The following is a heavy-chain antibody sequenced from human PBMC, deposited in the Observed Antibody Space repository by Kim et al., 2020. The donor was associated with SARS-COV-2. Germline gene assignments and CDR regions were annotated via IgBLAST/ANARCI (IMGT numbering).Heavy chain of an antibody. CDR3: AKLSPGGRVIP. J-gene: IGHJ4*02. Sequence: GGSLRLSCAASGFTFSSYGMHWVRQAPGKGLEWVAVIWYDGSNKYYADSVKGRFTISRDNSKNTLYLQMNSLRAEDTAVFYCAKLSPGGRVIPWGQGTLVTVSS. V-gene: IGHV3-33*06. D-gene: IGHD1-26*01. CDR2: IWYDGSNK. CDR1: GFTFSSYG.